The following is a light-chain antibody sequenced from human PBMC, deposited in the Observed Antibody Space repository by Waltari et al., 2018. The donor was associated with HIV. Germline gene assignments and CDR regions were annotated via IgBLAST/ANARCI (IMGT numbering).Light chain of an antibody. CDR2: WAS. CDR3: QQYFNTPKT. V-gene: IGKV4-1*01. Sequence: VMTQPPDSLAVSLAERATNNRKSSQSVLSTSNNKNCLAWYQQKAGHPPKLLIDWASNRESGVPDRFSGSGSETDFTLTISSLQAEDVAVYYCQQYFNTPKTFGPGTKVEIK. CDR1: QSVLSTSNNKNC. J-gene: IGKJ1*01.